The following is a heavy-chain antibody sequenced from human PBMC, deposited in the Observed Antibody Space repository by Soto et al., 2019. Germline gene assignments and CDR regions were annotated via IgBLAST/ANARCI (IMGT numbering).Heavy chain of an antibody. CDR1: GYTFTSYG. CDR2: ISAYNGNT. V-gene: IGHV1-18*01. J-gene: IGHJ4*02. D-gene: IGHD3-16*01. Sequence: ASVKVSCKASGYTFTSYGISWVRQAPGQGLEWMGWISAYNGNTNYAQKLQGRVTMTTDTSTGTAYMELRSLRSDDTAVYYCARDRWGGDYFDYWGQGTLVTVSS. CDR3: ARDRWGGDYFDY.